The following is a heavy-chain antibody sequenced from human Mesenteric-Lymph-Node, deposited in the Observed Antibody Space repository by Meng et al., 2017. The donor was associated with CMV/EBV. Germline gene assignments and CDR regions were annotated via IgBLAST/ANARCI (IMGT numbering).Heavy chain of an antibody. Sequence: GGSLRLSCAASGFTFSTYVMQWVRQAPGEGLEWVAFIRYDGSTEYYAESVKGRFTISRDNPKNAVYLQMTRLRPEDTAIYYCARGELQSCSSISCRYAYYGMDVWGQGTTVTVSS. V-gene: IGHV3-30*02. J-gene: IGHJ6*02. CDR2: IRYDGSTE. D-gene: IGHD2-2*01. CDR1: GFTFSTYV. CDR3: ARGELQSCSSISCRYAYYGMDV.